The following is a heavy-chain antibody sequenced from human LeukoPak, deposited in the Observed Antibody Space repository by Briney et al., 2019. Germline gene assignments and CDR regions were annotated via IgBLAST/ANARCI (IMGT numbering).Heavy chain of an antibody. CDR1: GYTFTAYN. D-gene: IGHD4-17*01. CDR2: INPNTGGT. Sequence: ASVKVSCKASGYTFTAYNIHWVRQAPGQGLEWMGWINPNTGGTHYAQKFQDSVTMTSDVSITAAFMELNRLKSDDTAIYYCARSGDGDRSPLGDWFLDLWGRGTLVTVSS. J-gene: IGHJ2*01. CDR3: ARSGDGDRSPLGDWFLDL. V-gene: IGHV1-2*04.